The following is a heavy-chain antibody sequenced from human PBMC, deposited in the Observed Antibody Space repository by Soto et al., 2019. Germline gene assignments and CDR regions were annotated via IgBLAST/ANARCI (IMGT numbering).Heavy chain of an antibody. Sequence: PGGSLRLSCAASGFTFSNYGMNWVRQAPGKGLEWVSGISGGGSNTYYADSVKGRFTISRDNSKNTLYLQMNSLRAEDTAVYYCARDRGSIAAAGWKFWFDPWGQGTLVTVSS. D-gene: IGHD6-13*01. CDR2: ISGGGSNT. CDR1: GFTFSNYG. CDR3: ARDRGSIAAAGWKFWFDP. J-gene: IGHJ5*02. V-gene: IGHV3-23*01.